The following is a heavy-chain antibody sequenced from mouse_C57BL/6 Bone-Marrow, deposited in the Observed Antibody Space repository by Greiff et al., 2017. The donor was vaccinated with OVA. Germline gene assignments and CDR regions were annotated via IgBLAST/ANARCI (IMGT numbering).Heavy chain of an antibody. Sequence: EVNVVESGGGLVKPGGSLKLSCAASGFTFSSYAMSWVRQTPEKRLEWVATISDGGSYTYYPDNVKGRFTISRDNAKNNLYLQMSHLKSEDTAMYYCARGDYGHYYAMDYWGQGTSVTVSS. CDR3: ARGDYGHYYAMDY. CDR2: ISDGGSYT. D-gene: IGHD1-2*01. J-gene: IGHJ4*01. V-gene: IGHV5-4*03. CDR1: GFTFSSYA.